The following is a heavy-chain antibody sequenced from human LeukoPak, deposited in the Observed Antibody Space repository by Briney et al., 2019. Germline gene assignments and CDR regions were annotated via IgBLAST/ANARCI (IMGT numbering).Heavy chain of an antibody. D-gene: IGHD3-9*01. V-gene: IGHV4-59*01. J-gene: IGHJ4*02. CDR2: IYNTVDV. Sequence: SETLSLTCTVSGASIVGSYWTWIRQSLGEGLQYVGYIYNTVDVNYSPSLKSRVTISIDMSRNQFSLTLNSVTTADTAIYYCARGRHYDITGFNPTYYFDSWGQGALVTVSS. CDR1: GASIVGSY. CDR3: ARGRHYDITGFNPTYYFDS.